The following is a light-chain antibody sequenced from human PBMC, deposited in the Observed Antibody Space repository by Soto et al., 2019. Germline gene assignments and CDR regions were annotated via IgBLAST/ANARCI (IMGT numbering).Light chain of an antibody. Sequence: DIQLTQSPSFLSASVGDRVTITGRASQGISSYLAWYQQRPGKAPKLLIYAASTLQSGVPSTFSGSGSGTEFTLTISSLQDEDVATYYCQQLNSYPLPFGGGTKVEIK. J-gene: IGKJ4*01. V-gene: IGKV1-9*01. CDR1: QGISSY. CDR3: QQLNSYPLP. CDR2: AAS.